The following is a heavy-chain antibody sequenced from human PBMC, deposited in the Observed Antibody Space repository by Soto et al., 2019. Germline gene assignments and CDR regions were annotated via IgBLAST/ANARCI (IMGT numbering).Heavy chain of an antibody. CDR1: GFTFSSYA. D-gene: IGHD3-9*01. V-gene: IGHV3-23*01. J-gene: IGHJ4*02. CDR3: AKDLYYDILTGPAIPGYFDY. CDR2: ISGSGGST. Sequence: PGGSLRLSCAASGFTFSSYAMSWVRQAPGKGLEWVSAISGSGGSTYYADTVKGRFTISRDNSKNTLNLQKNSLRAEDTAVYYCAKDLYYDILTGPAIPGYFDYWGQGTLVTVSS.